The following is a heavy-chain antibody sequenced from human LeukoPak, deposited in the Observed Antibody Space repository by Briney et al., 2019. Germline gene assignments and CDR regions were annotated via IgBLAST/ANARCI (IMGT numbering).Heavy chain of an antibody. CDR2: ISSSSSYT. V-gene: IGHV3-11*05. CDR3: ARDGYYCYDRGYFDL. J-gene: IGHJ2*01. Sequence: GGSLRLSCAASGFTFSDYYMSWIRQAPGKGLEWVSYISSSSSYTNYADSVKGRFTISRDNAKNSLYLQMNSLRAEDTAVYYCARDGYYCYDRGYFDLWGRGTLSLSPQ. CDR1: GFTFSDYY. D-gene: IGHD3-22*01.